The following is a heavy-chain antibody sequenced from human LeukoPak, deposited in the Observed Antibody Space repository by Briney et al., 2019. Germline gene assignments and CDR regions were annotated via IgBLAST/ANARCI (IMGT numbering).Heavy chain of an antibody. Sequence: TGGSLRLSCAASGFTFSSYAMSWVRQAPGKGLEWVSAISGSGGSTYYADSVKGRFTISRDNSKNTLYLQVNSLRAEDTAVYYCAKWNSGYDAFDIWGQGTMVTVSS. D-gene: IGHD5-12*01. CDR3: AKWNSGYDAFDI. CDR2: ISGSGGST. V-gene: IGHV3-23*01. J-gene: IGHJ3*02. CDR1: GFTFSSYA.